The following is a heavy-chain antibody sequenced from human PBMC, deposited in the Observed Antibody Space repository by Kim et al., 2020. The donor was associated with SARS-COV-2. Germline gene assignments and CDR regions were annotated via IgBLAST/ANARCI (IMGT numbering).Heavy chain of an antibody. CDR2: ISWNSGSI. Sequence: GGSLRLSCAASGFTFDDYAMHWVRQAPGKGLEWVSGISWNSGSIGYADSVKGRFTISRDNAKNSLYLQMNRLRAEDTALYYDAQGYYYDSRGYLDYWGQGTLVTVSS. CDR1: GFTFDDYA. CDR3: AQGYYYDSRGYLDY. V-gene: IGHV3-9*01. D-gene: IGHD3-22*01. J-gene: IGHJ4*02.